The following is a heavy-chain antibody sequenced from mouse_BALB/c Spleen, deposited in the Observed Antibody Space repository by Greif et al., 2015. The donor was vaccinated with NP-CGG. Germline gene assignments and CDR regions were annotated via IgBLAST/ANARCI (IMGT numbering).Heavy chain of an antibody. D-gene: IGHD4-1*01. Sequence: QVQLQQPGPELVKPGASVKISCKASGYTFTDYYINWVKQKPGQGLEWIGWIYPGSGNTKYNEKFKGKATLTVDTSSSTAYMQLSSLTSEDTAVYFCARRTGTEAVDYWGQGTSVTVSS. CDR1: GYTFTDYY. CDR3: ARRTGTEAVDY. J-gene: IGHJ4*01. CDR2: IYPGSGNT. V-gene: IGHV1-84*02.